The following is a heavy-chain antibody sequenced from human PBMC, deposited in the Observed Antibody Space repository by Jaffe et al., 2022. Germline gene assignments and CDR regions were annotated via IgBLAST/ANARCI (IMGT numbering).Heavy chain of an antibody. CDR3: ARDLGYCSGGSCELGGY. J-gene: IGHJ4*02. CDR1: GFTFSSYS. V-gene: IGHV3-21*01. Sequence: EVQLVESGGGLVKPGGSLRLSCAASGFTFSSYSMNWVRQAPGKGLEWVSSISSSSSYIYYADSVKGRFTISRDNAKNSLYLQMNSLRAEDTAVYYCARDLGYCSGGSCELGGYWGQGTLVTVSS. D-gene: IGHD2-15*01. CDR2: ISSSSSYI.